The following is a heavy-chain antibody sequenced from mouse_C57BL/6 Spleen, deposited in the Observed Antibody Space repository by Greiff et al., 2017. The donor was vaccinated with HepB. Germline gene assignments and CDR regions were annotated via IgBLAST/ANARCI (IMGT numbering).Heavy chain of an antibody. CDR3: ARSYYYGSSPYAMDY. CDR2: IHPNSGST. J-gene: IGHJ4*01. V-gene: IGHV1-64*01. CDR1: GYTFTSYW. Sequence: QVQLQQSGAELVKPGASVKLSCKASGYTFTSYWMHWVKQRPGQGLEWIGMIHPNSGSTNYNEKFKSKATLTVDKSSSTAYMQLSSLTSEDSAVYYCARSYYYGSSPYAMDYWGQGTSVTVSS. D-gene: IGHD1-1*01.